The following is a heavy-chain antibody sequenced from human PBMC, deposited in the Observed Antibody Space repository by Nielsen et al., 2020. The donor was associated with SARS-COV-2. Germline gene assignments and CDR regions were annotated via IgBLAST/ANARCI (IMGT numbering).Heavy chain of an antibody. Sequence: KVSCKGSGYSFTTYWIGWVRQMPGKGLEWMGIIYPGDSDTRYSKAFQGQVSISAVRSVSTAYLQWTRLKASDTATYYCVRSPTHYQGMDVWGQGTSVTVSS. J-gene: IGHJ6*02. CDR3: VRSPTHYQGMDV. CDR2: IYPGDSDT. V-gene: IGHV5-51*01. CDR1: GYSFTTYW.